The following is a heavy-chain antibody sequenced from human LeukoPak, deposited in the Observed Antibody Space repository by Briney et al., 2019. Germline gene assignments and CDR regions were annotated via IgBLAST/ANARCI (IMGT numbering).Heavy chain of an antibody. V-gene: IGHV1-24*01. J-gene: IGHJ4*02. Sequence: GASVKVSCKVSGYTLTELSMHWVRQAPGKGLEWMGGFDPEDGETIYAQKFQGRVTMTEDTSTDTAYMELSSLRSEDTAAYYCATVAIVGATFYFDYWGQGTLVTVSS. D-gene: IGHD1-26*01. CDR2: FDPEDGET. CDR3: ATVAIVGATFYFDY. CDR1: GYTLTELS.